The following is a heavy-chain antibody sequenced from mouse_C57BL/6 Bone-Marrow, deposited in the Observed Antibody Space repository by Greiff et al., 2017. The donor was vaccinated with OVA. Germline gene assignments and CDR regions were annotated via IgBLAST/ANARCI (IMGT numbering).Heavy chain of an antibody. CDR1: GYTFTSYW. CDR3: AYYGDYDDFDY. V-gene: IGHV1-64*01. D-gene: IGHD2-13*01. CDR2: IHPNSGST. J-gene: IGHJ2*01. Sequence: VQLQQPGAELVKPGASVKLSCKASGYTFTSYWMHWVKQRPGQGLEWIGMIHPNSGSTNYNEKFKSKATLTVDKSSSTAYMQLSSLTSEDSAVYYCAYYGDYDDFDYWGQGTTLTVSS.